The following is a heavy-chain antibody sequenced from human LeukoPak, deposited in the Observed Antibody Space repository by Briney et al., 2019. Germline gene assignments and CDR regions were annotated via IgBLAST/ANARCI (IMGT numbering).Heavy chain of an antibody. CDR2: IYYSGST. CDR3: ARMRTRVVTLFDY. D-gene: IGHD2-21*02. Sequence: SETLSLTCTVSGGSITSNSYYWGWIRQPPGKGLGWIGSIYYSGSTYYNPSLKSRVTISVDTSKNQFSLRLRSVTAADTAVYYCARMRTRVVTLFDYWGQGTLVTVSS. V-gene: IGHV4-39*01. CDR1: GGSITSNSYY. J-gene: IGHJ4*02.